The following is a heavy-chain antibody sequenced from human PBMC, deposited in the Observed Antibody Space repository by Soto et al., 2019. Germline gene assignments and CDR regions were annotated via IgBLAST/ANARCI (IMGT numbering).Heavy chain of an antibody. CDR3: ARGGAIAAQLDNWFDP. V-gene: IGHV1-8*01. CDR2: MNPNSGNT. CDR1: GYTFTSYD. Sequence: ASVKVSCKASGYTFTSYDINWVRQATGQGLEWMGWMNPNSGNTGYAQKFQGRVTMTRNTSISTAYMELSSLRSEDTAVYYCARGGAIAAQLDNWFDPWGQGTLVTVSS. D-gene: IGHD6-6*01. J-gene: IGHJ5*02.